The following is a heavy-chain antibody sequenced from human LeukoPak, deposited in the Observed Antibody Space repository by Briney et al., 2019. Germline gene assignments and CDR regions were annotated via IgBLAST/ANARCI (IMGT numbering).Heavy chain of an antibody. CDR2: ISGSGGST. Sequence: PGGSLRLSCAASGFTFSSYVMSWVRQAPGKGLEWVSGISGSGGSTYYADSVKGRFTISRDNSKNTLCLQMNSLRAEDTAVYYCATTLLRASTYMDVWGKGTTVTVSS. J-gene: IGHJ6*03. D-gene: IGHD1-1*01. V-gene: IGHV3-23*01. CDR1: GFTFSSYV. CDR3: ATTLLRASTYMDV.